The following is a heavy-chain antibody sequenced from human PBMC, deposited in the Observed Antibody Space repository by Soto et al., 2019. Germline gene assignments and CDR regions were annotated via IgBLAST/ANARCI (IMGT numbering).Heavy chain of an antibody. CDR2: ISGSGGTT. V-gene: IGHV3-23*01. D-gene: IGHD6-19*01. CDR3: AKTVAGTWYYFDY. J-gene: IGHJ4*02. CDR1: GFTFSSYA. Sequence: VQLLESGGGLVQPGGSLRLSCAASGFTFSSYAMSWVRQAPGKGLEWVSAISGSGGTTYYADSVKGRFTISRDSSKNTLYLQMNSLRAEDTAVYYCAKTVAGTWYYFDYWGQGTLVTVSS.